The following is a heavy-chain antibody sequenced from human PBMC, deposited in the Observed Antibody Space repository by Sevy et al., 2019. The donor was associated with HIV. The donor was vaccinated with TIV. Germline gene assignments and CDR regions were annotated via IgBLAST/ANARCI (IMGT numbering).Heavy chain of an antibody. CDR2: ISSSSSYI. CDR1: GFTFSSYS. V-gene: IGHV3-21*01. J-gene: IGHJ6*02. Sequence: GGSLRLSCAASGFTFSSYSMNWVRQAPGKGLEWVSSISSSSSYIYYADSVKGRFTSSRDNAKNSLYLQMNSLRAEDTAVYYCARDLILARGYCSSTSCAADKIYYYYGMDVWGQGTTVTVSS. CDR3: ARDLILARGYCSSTSCAADKIYYYYGMDV. D-gene: IGHD2-2*01.